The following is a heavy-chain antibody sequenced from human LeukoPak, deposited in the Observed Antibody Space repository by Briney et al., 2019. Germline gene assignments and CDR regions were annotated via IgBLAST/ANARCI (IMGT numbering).Heavy chain of an antibody. Sequence: GGSLRLSCAASGFTFSNAWMSWVRQAPGKGLEWVGRIKSKTDGGTTDYAAPVKGRFTISRDDSKNTLYLQMNSLRAEDTAVYYCAKDSIVVVPAPSVFDYWGQGTLVTVSS. CDR3: AKDSIVVVPAPSVFDY. D-gene: IGHD2-2*01. V-gene: IGHV3-15*01. CDR2: IKSKTDGGTT. CDR1: GFTFSNAW. J-gene: IGHJ4*02.